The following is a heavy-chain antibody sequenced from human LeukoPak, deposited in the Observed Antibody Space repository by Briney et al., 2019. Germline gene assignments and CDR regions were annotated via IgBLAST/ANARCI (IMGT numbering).Heavy chain of an antibody. V-gene: IGHV1-69*06. J-gene: IGHJ4*02. CDR2: IIPIFGTA. Sequence: SVKVSCKASGYTFTGYFLHWVRQAPGQGLEWMGRIIPIFGTANYAQKFQGRVTITADKSTSTAYMELSSLRSEDTAVYYCARINSSGCLDYWGQGTLVTVSS. CDR1: GYTFTGYF. CDR3: ARINSSGCLDY. D-gene: IGHD3-22*01.